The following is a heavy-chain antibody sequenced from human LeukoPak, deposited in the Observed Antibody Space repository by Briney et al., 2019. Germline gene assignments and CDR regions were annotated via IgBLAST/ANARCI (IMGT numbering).Heavy chain of an antibody. J-gene: IGHJ4*02. Sequence: SGGSLRLSCAASGFTFTNHAMSWVRQAPGKGLEWVAVISYDGSINYYADSVKGRFTVSRDNSKNTLFLQMNSLRAEDTAVYYCAKDGGLWVSAHWGDSWGRGTLVTVSS. CDR1: GFTFTNHA. D-gene: IGHD7-27*01. V-gene: IGHV3-30-3*01. CDR3: AKDGGLWVSAHWGDS. CDR2: ISYDGSIN.